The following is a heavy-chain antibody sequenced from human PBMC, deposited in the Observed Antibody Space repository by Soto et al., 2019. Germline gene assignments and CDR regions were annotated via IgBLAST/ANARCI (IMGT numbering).Heavy chain of an antibody. CDR1: GGSFSGYY. CDR2: INHSGST. CDR3: ARGGLYSSGYTFDY. J-gene: IGHJ4*02. Sequence: PSETLSLTCAVYGGSFSGYYWSWIRQPPGKGLEWIGEINHSGSTNYNPSLKSRVTISVDTSKNQFSLTLKYVTSADTGIYYCARGGLYSSGYTFDYWGRGHLVTVSS. D-gene: IGHD5-18*01. V-gene: IGHV4-34*01.